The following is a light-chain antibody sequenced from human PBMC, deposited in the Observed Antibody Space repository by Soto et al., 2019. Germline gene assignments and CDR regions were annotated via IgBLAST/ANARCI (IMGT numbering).Light chain of an antibody. Sequence: DIQLTQCPSFLSASVLDRVAITCVASQGISSYLAWYQQKPGKAPKLLIYAASTLQSGVPSRFSGSGSGTEFTLTISSLQPEDFATYYCQQYNSYPWTFGQGTKVDIK. CDR2: AAS. J-gene: IGKJ1*01. V-gene: IGKV1-9*01. CDR1: QGISSY. CDR3: QQYNSYPWT.